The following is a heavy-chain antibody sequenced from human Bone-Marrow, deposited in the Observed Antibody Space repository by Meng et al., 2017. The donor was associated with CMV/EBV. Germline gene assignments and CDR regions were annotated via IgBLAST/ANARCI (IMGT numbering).Heavy chain of an antibody. CDR3: AKDSADSSSWSHHNHDY. CDR2: IRYDGSNK. D-gene: IGHD6-13*01. CDR1: GFSFSDYY. Sequence: GESLKISCAASGFSFSDYYMSWVRQAPGKGLEWVAFIRYDGSNKYYADSVKGRFTISRDNSKNTLYLQMNSLRAEDTAVYYCAKDSADSSSWSHHNHDYWGQGTLVTVSS. J-gene: IGHJ4*02. V-gene: IGHV3-30*02.